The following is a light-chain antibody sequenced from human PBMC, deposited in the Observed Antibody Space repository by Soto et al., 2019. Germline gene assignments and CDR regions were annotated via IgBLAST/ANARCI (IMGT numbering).Light chain of an antibody. V-gene: IGLV2-14*01. CDR3: NSYTNTDTFWV. J-gene: IGLJ3*02. CDR2: EVS. CDR1: SSDVGGYNH. Sequence: QSALTQPASVSGSPGQSITISCTGTSSDVGGYNHVSWYQQHSGKVPKVIIYEVSNRPSGVSDRFSSSKSGNTASLTISGLQPEDEADYYCNSYTNTDTFWVFGGGTKLTVL.